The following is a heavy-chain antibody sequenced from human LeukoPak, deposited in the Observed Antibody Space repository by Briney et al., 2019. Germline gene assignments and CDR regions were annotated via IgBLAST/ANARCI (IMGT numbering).Heavy chain of an antibody. Sequence: SVKVSCKASGGAFSSYAISWVRQAPGQGLEWMGRIIPIFGTANYAQKFQGRVTITTDESTSTAYMELSSLRSEDTAVYYCARARYYDSSGYLDYWGQGTLVTVSS. D-gene: IGHD3-22*01. CDR3: ARARYYDSSGYLDY. J-gene: IGHJ4*02. CDR2: IIPIFGTA. V-gene: IGHV1-69*05. CDR1: GGAFSSYA.